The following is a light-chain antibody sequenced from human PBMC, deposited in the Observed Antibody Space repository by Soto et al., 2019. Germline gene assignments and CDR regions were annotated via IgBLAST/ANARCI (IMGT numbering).Light chain of an antibody. CDR2: GAS. V-gene: IGKV3-20*01. CDR3: QQYGSSPRFT. J-gene: IGKJ3*01. CDR1: QSVSNSY. Sequence: EIVLTQSPGTLSLSPGDRATLSCRAMQSVSNSYLAWNQQKPRQAPMLLIYGASSRATCIPDRFSGSGCWTDFTLTISRLEPEDFAVYYCQQYGSSPRFTFGPGTKVDIK.